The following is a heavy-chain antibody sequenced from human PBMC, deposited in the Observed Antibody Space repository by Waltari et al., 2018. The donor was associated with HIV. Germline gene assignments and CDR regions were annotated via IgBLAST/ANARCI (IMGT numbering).Heavy chain of an antibody. Sequence: EVQLVASGGGLVQPGGSLRLSCAASGFPFSYYWVRWVRQAPGKGLEWVANRKQDGSEKYYVDSVKGRFTISRDNAKNSLYLQMNSLRAEDTAMYYCARDGPYSSGWYGSDYWGQGTLVTVSS. CDR1: GFPFSYYW. D-gene: IGHD6-19*01. CDR2: RKQDGSEK. V-gene: IGHV3-7*01. J-gene: IGHJ4*02. CDR3: ARDGPYSSGWYGSDY.